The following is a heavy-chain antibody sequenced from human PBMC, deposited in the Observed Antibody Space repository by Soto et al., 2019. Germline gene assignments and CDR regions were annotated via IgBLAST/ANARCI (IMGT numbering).Heavy chain of an antibody. D-gene: IGHD3-3*01. V-gene: IGHV4-34*01. CDR1: GGSFSGYY. Sequence: SETLSLTCAVYGGSFSGYYWSWIRQPPGKGLEWIGEINHSGSTNYNPSLKSRVTISVDTSKNQFSLKLSSVTAADTAVYYCARGSVRFLEWLSNWFDPWGQGTLVTVSS. CDR2: INHSGST. CDR3: ARGSVRFLEWLSNWFDP. J-gene: IGHJ5*02.